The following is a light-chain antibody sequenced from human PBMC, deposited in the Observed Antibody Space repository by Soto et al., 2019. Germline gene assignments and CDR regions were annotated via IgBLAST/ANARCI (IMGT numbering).Light chain of an antibody. CDR2: EVS. CDR3: ISYAGSKVV. CDR1: SSDVGGYNY. V-gene: IGLV2-8*01. J-gene: IGLJ2*01. Sequence: QSVLTQPPSASGSPGQSVNISCTGTSSDVGGYNYVSWCQHHPGKAPKLMIYEVSQRPSGVPDRFSGSKSGNTASLTVSGLQAEDEADYYCISYAGSKVVFGGGTKLTVL.